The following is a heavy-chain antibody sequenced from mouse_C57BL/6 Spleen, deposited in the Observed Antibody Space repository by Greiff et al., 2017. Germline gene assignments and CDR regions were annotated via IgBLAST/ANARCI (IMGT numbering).Heavy chain of an antibody. CDR1: GYTFTSYW. D-gene: IGHD2-3*01. CDR3: ASYDGYYIYAMDY. Sequence: QVQLQQPGTELVKPGASVKLSCKASGYTFTSYWMHWVKQRPGQGLEWIGNINPSNGGTNYNEKFKSKATLTVDKSSSTAYMQLSSLTSEDSAVYDCASYDGYYIYAMDYWGQGTSVTVSS. J-gene: IGHJ4*01. CDR2: INPSNGGT. V-gene: IGHV1-53*01.